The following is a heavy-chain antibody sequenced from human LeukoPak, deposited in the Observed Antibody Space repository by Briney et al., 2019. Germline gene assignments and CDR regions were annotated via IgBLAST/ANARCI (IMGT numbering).Heavy chain of an antibody. CDR1: GGSFSGYH. CDR2: INHSGST. J-gene: IGHJ4*02. D-gene: IGHD3-22*01. V-gene: IGHV4-34*01. CDR3: ARAAYYYDSSGYY. Sequence: SETLSLTCAVYGGSFSGYHWSWIRQPPGKGLEWIGEINHSGSTNYNPSLKSRVTISADTSKGQFSLKLSSVTAADTAMYYCARAAYYYDSSGYYWGQGTLVTVSS.